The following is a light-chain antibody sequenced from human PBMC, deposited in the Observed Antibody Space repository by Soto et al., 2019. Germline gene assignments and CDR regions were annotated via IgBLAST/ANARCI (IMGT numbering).Light chain of an antibody. V-gene: IGLV2-23*01. CDR3: CSYPSYTLVYV. Sequence: QSALTQPASVSGSPGQSITISCTGTSSDVASYKLVSWYQHHPGKAPKLMIYEGSKRPSGVSNRFSGSMSGDTASLTISGLQAEDEADYYCCSYPSYTLVYVFGAGTKLTVL. CDR2: EGS. J-gene: IGLJ1*01. CDR1: SSDVASYKL.